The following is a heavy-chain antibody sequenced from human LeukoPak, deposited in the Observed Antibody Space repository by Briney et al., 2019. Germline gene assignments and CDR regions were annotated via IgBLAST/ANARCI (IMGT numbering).Heavy chain of an antibody. D-gene: IGHD6-13*01. J-gene: IGHJ6*02. CDR2: ISYDGSSK. CDR3: ARGSGNSRSWYIVRDGMDV. V-gene: IGHV3-30-3*01. CDR1: GFPFSASP. Sequence: PGRSLRLSCAASGFPFSASPMHWVRQAPGKGLEWVAIISYDGSSKYYADSVKGRFTISRDSSKNTLYLQMNSLRDEDTAVYHCARGSGNSRSWYIVRDGMDVWGQGTTVTVSS.